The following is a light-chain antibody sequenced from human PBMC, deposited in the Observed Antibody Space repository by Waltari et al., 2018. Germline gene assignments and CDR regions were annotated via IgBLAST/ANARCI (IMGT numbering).Light chain of an antibody. Sequence: IVMTQSPDSLAVSLGERATINCESSQSIFSSSNNKNYLAWYQHKAGQAPRLLIYWASTRESGVPDRVSGSGSGTEFTLTIDSLQAEDVAYYYCLQYSSLPRTFGQGTKVEIK. J-gene: IGKJ1*01. CDR3: LQYSSLPRT. CDR2: WAS. CDR1: QSIFSSSNNKNY. V-gene: IGKV4-1*01.